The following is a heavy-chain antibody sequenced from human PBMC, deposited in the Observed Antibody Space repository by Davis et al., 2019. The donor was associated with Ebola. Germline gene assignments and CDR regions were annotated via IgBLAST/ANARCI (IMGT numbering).Heavy chain of an antibody. V-gene: IGHV1-69*13. J-gene: IGHJ4*02. CDR2: IIPIFGTA. CDR3: ARRNSGWQPHYFAY. CDR1: GGTFSSYA. Sequence: SVKVSCKASGGTFSSYAISWVRQAPGQGLEWMGGIIPIFGTANYAQKFQGRVTITADESTSTAYMELSSLRSEDTAVYYCARRNSGWQPHYFAYWGQGTLVTVSS. D-gene: IGHD6-19*01.